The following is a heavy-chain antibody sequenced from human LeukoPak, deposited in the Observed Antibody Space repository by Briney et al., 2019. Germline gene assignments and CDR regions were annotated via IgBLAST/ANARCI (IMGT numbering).Heavy chain of an antibody. CDR1: GFTFGDYY. CDR2: ISSGGSTT. V-gene: IGHV3-11*04. D-gene: IGHD3-10*01. Sequence: NPGGSLRLSCAASGFTFGDYYMSWNRQAPGKGLEWVSYISSGGSTTYYADSVEGRFTISRDDAKNSLYLQMNSLRAEDTALYYCARSSFSMVRGVNWFDPWGQGTLVTVSS. J-gene: IGHJ5*02. CDR3: ARSSFSMVRGVNWFDP.